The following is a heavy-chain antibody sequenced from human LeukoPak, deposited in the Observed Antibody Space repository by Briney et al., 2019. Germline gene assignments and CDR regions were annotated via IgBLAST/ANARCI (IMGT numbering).Heavy chain of an antibody. Sequence: GGSLRLSCAASGFTFGSYGMHWVRQAPGKGLEWVAVIWFDGSNQYYADNVKGRFNISRENSKNTLYLQMNRLRAEDTAVYYCARGGQIQLWFDYWGQGTLVTVSS. V-gene: IGHV3-33*08. CDR3: ARGGQIQLWFDY. CDR2: IWFDGSNQ. D-gene: IGHD5-18*01. J-gene: IGHJ4*02. CDR1: GFTFGSYG.